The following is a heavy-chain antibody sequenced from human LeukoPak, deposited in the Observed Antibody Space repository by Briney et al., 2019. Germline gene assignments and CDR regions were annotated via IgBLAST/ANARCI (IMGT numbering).Heavy chain of an antibody. CDR2: FSSDGRST. Sequence: GGSLRLSCAASGFTFSTYNMNWIRQAPGKGLEWVAVFSSDGRSTFYAENEKGRFTLSRDTSKNILSLQMNSLRAEDTAVYYCAKSYCYHSGGFEYWGQGTLVTVSS. D-gene: IGHD3-10*01. J-gene: IGHJ4*02. CDR1: GFTFSTYN. V-gene: IGHV3-30*18. CDR3: AKSYCYHSGGFEY.